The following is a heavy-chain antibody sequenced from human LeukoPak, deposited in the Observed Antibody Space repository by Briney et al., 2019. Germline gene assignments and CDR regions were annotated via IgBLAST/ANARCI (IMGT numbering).Heavy chain of an antibody. J-gene: IGHJ4*02. CDR1: GFTFSSYA. Sequence: PGGSLRLSCAVSGFTFSSYAISWVRRSPGKGLEWVSAFSGSVGSTYYADSVTGRFTISRDNSKNTLYLQMNSVRAEDTAVYFCAKDSGSSSPYYFDYWGQGTLVTVSS. D-gene: IGHD6-13*01. V-gene: IGHV3-23*01. CDR3: AKDSGSSSPYYFDY. CDR2: FSGSVGST.